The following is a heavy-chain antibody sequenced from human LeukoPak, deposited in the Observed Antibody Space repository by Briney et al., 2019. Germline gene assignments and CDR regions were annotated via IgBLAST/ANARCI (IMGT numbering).Heavy chain of an antibody. Sequence: GESLKISCKGSGYSFTSYWIGWVRQMPGKGLEWMGIIYPGDSDTRYSPSFQGQVTISADKSISTAYLRWSSLKASDTAMYYCASTGCSGGSCYSIYFQHWGQGTLVTVSS. CDR1: GYSFTSYW. J-gene: IGHJ1*01. D-gene: IGHD2-15*01. CDR2: IYPGDSDT. V-gene: IGHV5-51*01. CDR3: ASTGCSGGSCYSIYFQH.